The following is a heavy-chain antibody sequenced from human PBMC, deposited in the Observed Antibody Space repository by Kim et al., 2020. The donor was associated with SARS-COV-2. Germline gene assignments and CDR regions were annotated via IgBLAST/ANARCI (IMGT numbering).Heavy chain of an antibody. D-gene: IGHD3-10*01. CDR2: INHSGST. CDR1: GGSFSGYY. CDR3: ARRFGPKSYYGSGSYYYYYYYGMDV. Sequence: SETLSLTCAVYGGSFSGYYWSWIRQPPGKGLEWIGEINHSGSTNYNPSLKSRVTISVDTSKNQFSLKLSSVTAADTAVYYCARRFGPKSYYGSGSYYYYYYYGMDVWGQGTTVTVSS. V-gene: IGHV4-34*01. J-gene: IGHJ6*02.